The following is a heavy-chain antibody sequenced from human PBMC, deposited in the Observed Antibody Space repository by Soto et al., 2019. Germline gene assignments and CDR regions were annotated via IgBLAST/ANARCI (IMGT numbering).Heavy chain of an antibody. CDR3: ARVWAKASSGWSVRPLEGDYYYGMDV. D-gene: IGHD6-19*01. CDR2: IYSGGST. J-gene: IGHJ6*02. V-gene: IGHV3-53*01. Sequence: PGGSLRLSCAASGFTVSSNYMSWVRQAPGKGLEWVSVIYSGGSTYYADSVKGRFTISRDNSKNTLYLQMNSLRAEDTAVYYCARVWAKASSGWSVRPLEGDYYYGMDVWGQGTTVTVSS. CDR1: GFTVSSNY.